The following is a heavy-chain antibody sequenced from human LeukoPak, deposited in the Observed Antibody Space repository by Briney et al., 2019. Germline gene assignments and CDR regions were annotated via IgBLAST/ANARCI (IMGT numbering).Heavy chain of an antibody. CDR2: IYHSGST. Sequence: SETLSLTCAVSGGSIDVVNYYWSWFRQPPGKGLEWIGYIYHSGSTYYNLSLKSRITISIDTSKNQFSLQLTSVTAADTAVYYCARVLTATMHSWGQGTLVTVSS. V-gene: IGHV4-30-2*01. D-gene: IGHD1-7*01. CDR3: ARVLTATMHS. J-gene: IGHJ4*02. CDR1: GGSIDVVNYY.